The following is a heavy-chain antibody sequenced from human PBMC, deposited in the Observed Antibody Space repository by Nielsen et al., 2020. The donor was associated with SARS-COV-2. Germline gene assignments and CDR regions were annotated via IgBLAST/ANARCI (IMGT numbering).Heavy chain of an antibody. V-gene: IGHV3-21*04. Sequence: GESLKISCAASGFTFSSYSMNWVRQAPGKGLEWVSSISSSSSYIYYADSVKGRFTISRDNSKNTLYLQMNSLRAEDTAVYYCARGYHFFLAYYYYYGMDVWGQGTTVTVSS. CDR2: ISSSSSYI. CDR3: ARGYHFFLAYYYYYGMDV. D-gene: IGHD3-3*01. CDR1: GFTFSSYS. J-gene: IGHJ6*02.